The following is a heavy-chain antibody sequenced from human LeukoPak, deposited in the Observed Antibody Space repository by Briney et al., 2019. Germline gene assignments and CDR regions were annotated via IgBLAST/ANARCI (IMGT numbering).Heavy chain of an antibody. CDR2: ISGSGGST. D-gene: IGHD5-24*01. CDR1: GFTFSSYA. J-gene: IGHJ4*02. Sequence: GGSLRLSCAASGFTFSSYAMSWVRQAPGKGLEWVSSISGSGGSTYYADSVKGRFTISRDNSKNTLYLQMKSLRAEDTAVYYCARGDGYNFFDYWGQGTLVTVSS. V-gene: IGHV3-23*01. CDR3: ARGDGYNFFDY.